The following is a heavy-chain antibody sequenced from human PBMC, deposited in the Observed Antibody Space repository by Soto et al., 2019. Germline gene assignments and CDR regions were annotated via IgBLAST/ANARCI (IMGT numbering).Heavy chain of an antibody. CDR2: IDPSDSYT. D-gene: IGHD5-18*01. CDR1: GYSFTSYW. Sequence: GESLKISCKGSGYSFTSYWISWVRQMPGKGLEWMGRIDPSDSYTNYSPSFQGHVTISADKSISTAYLQWSSLKASDTAMYYCARRMGYSYYQNKNWFDPWGQGTLVTSPQ. CDR3: ARRMGYSYYQNKNWFDP. J-gene: IGHJ5*02. V-gene: IGHV5-10-1*01.